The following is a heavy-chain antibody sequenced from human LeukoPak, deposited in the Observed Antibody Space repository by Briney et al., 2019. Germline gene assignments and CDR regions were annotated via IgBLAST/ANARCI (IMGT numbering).Heavy chain of an antibody. V-gene: IGHV2-5*01. CDR2: IYGNDDK. J-gene: IGHJ4*02. D-gene: IGHD1-20*01. CDR3: AHASHGITAWSHN. Sequence: ESGPTLVKPTQALTLTCTFSGFLLITNRVAVGWIRQPPGKALEWLALIYGNDDKRYSPSLKSRLTITKDTSKRQVVLTMTNMDPVDMATYYCAHASHGITAWSHNWGQGTLVTVSS. CDR1: GFLLITNRVA.